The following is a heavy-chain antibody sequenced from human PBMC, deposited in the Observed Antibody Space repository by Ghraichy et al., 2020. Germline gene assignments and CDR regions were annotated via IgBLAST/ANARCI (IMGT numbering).Heavy chain of an antibody. CDR1: GGSVSSGSYY. J-gene: IGHJ5*02. CDR2: IYYSGST. Sequence: SETLSLTCTVSGGSVSSGSYYWSWIRQPPGKGLEWIGYIYYSGSTNYNPSLKSRVTISVDTSKNQFSLKLSSVTAADTAVYYCARHLRADNWFDPWGQGTLVTVSS. CDR3: ARHLRADNWFDP. V-gene: IGHV4-61*01.